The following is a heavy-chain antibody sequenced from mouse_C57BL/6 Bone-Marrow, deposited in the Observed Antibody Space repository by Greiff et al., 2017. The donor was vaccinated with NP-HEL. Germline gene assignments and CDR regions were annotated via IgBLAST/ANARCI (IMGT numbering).Heavy chain of an antibody. J-gene: IGHJ4*01. CDR1: GFSLTSYG. V-gene: IGHV2-2*01. Sequence: QVQLLQSGPGLVPPSQCLSISCTVSGFSLTSYGVHWVRQSPGKGLEWLGVIWSGGSTDYNAAFISRLSISKDNSKSQVFFKMNSLQADDTAIYYCASMITRAMDYWGQGTSVTVSS. D-gene: IGHD2-4*01. CDR3: ASMITRAMDY. CDR2: IWSGGST.